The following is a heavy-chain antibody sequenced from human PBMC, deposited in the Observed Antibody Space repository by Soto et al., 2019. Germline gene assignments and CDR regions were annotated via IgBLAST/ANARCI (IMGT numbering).Heavy chain of an antibody. D-gene: IGHD7-27*01. CDR3: ARDTGLAPTVWGY. Sequence: QVQLQESGPGLVKPSQTLSLTCSVSGDSIRGGGHYWNWIRQFQGKGLEWIGYVYHSGSTHYNPSIRGRLTIAIDTSKNQFPLRLISVTAADTALYYCARDTGLAPTVWGYWGHGTQVTVSS. CDR2: VYHSGST. V-gene: IGHV4-31*03. J-gene: IGHJ4*03. CDR1: GDSIRGGGHY.